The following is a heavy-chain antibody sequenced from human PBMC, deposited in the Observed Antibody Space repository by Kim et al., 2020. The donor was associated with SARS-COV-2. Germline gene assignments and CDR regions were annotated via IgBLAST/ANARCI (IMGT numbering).Heavy chain of an antibody. J-gene: IGHJ4*02. V-gene: IGHV2-5*02. CDR2: IYWDDDK. CDR1: GFSLNTNGEG. CDR3: AHARYSRLLDY. Sequence: SGPTLVNPTQTLTLTCTFSGFSLNTNGEGVGWIRQPPGEALEWFAMIYWDDDKRYSPSLKSRLTITKDTSKNQVVLTMSNMDPVDTARYYCAHARYSRLLDYWGQGTLVTVSS. D-gene: IGHD5-18*01.